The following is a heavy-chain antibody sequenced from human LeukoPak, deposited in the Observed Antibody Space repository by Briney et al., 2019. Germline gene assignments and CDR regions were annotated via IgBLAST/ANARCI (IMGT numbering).Heavy chain of an antibody. D-gene: IGHD3-10*01. CDR3: ARASRFGELSPPGY. CDR2: ISSSGSTI. J-gene: IGHJ4*02. CDR1: GFTFSDYY. Sequence: GGSLRLSCAASGFTFSDYYMSWIRQAPGKGLEWVSYISSSGSTIYYADSVKGRFTISRDNAKNSLYLHMNSLRAEDTAVYYCARASRFGELSPPGYWGQGTLVTVSS. V-gene: IGHV3-11*01.